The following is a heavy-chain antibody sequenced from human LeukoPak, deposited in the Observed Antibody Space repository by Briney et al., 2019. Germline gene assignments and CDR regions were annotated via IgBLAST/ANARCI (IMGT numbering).Heavy chain of an antibody. J-gene: IGHJ3*02. CDR1: GFTFSSYA. D-gene: IGHD6-13*01. CDR2: ISYDGSNK. Sequence: SGGSLRLSCAASGFTFSSYAMHWVRQAPGKGLEWVAVISYDGSNKYYADSVKGRFTISRDNAKNSLYLQMNSLRAEDTAVYYCARAPVFGYSSSRDDAFDIWGQGTMVTVSS. V-gene: IGHV3-30-3*01. CDR3: ARAPVFGYSSSRDDAFDI.